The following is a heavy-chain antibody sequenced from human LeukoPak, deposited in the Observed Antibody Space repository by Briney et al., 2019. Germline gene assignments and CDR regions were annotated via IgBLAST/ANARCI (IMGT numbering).Heavy chain of an antibody. J-gene: IGHJ4*01. CDR3: ARGYYPFDY. Sequence: PGGSLRLSCAASGFTFEGYGMSWVGQAPGKGLEWVSGINWDGGSIGYADSVKGRFTISRDNAKKSVYLQMNSLRADDTALYYCARGYYPFDYWGHGTLVTVSS. CDR2: INWDGGSI. CDR1: GFTFEGYG. V-gene: IGHV3-20*04. D-gene: IGHD3-16*01.